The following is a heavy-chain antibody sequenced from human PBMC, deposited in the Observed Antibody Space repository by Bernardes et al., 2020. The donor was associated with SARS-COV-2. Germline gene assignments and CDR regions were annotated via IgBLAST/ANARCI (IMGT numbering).Heavy chain of an antibody. CDR1: GYTFTSYG. D-gene: IGHD3-10*01. Sequence: ASVKASCKASGYTFTSYGISWVRQAPGQGLEWMGWISAYNGNTNYAQKLQGRVTMTTDTSTSTAYMELRSLRSDDTAVYYCARAPTGERWLQFGYWGQGTLVTVSS. CDR2: ISAYNGNT. CDR3: ARAPTGERWLQFGY. V-gene: IGHV1-18*01. J-gene: IGHJ4*02.